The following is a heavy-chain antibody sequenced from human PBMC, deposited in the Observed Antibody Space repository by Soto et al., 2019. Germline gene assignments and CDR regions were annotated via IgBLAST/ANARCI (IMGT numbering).Heavy chain of an antibody. Sequence: EVQLLESGGGLVQPGGSLRLSCAASGFTFSSYAMSWVRQAPGQRLEWVSAISGSGGSTYYADSVKGRFTISRDNSKNTLYLQMNSLRAEDTAVYYCAKVRADDYGGNWWGQGTLVTVSS. CDR2: ISGSGGST. CDR3: AKVRADDYGGNW. J-gene: IGHJ4*02. CDR1: GFTFSSYA. V-gene: IGHV3-23*01. D-gene: IGHD4-17*01.